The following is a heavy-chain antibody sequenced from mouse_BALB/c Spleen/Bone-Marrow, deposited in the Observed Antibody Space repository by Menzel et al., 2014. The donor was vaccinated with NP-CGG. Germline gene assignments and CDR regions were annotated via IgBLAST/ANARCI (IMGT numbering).Heavy chain of an antibody. D-gene: IGHD1-1*01. J-gene: IGHJ2*01. V-gene: IGHV3-5*02. CDR1: GISITTGNYR. CDR2: LYYSGTI. Sequence: EVKLMESGPGLVKPSPTVSLTCTVTGISITTGNYRWSWIRQFPGNKLEWIGYLYYSGTITFNPSLTNRTTITRDTSKNQFFLEMNSLTTEDTATYYCARYLGAYFDYWGQGTTLTVSS. CDR3: ARYLGAYFDY.